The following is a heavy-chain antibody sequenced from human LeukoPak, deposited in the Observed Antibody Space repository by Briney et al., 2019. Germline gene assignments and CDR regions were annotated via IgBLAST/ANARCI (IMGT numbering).Heavy chain of an antibody. CDR3: ARSYGSGSYYVPYYYYYYGMDV. D-gene: IGHD3-10*01. J-gene: IGHJ6*02. V-gene: IGHV3-7*01. CDR2: IKQDGSEK. CDR1: GFTFSIYW. Sequence: GGSLRLSCAASGFTFSIYWMSWVRQAPGKGLEWVANIKQDGSEKYYVDSVKGRFTISRDNAKNSLYLQMNSLRAEDTAVYYCARSYGSGSYYVPYYYYYYGMDVWGQGTTVTVSS.